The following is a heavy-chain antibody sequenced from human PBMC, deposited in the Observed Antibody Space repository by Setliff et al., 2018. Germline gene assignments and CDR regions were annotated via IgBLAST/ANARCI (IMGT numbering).Heavy chain of an antibody. V-gene: IGHV4-61*08. CDR3: VREGYSEYFQD. CDR1: GGSISSGGYY. CDR2: ISYSGST. J-gene: IGHJ1*01. Sequence: SETLSLTCTVSGGSISSGGYYWSWIRQPPGKGLEWIGFISYSGSTTYNVSLKSRVSISVDTSKNQLSLTLSSVTAADTAVYYCVREGYSEYFQDWGRGTLVTVSS. D-gene: IGHD1-1*01.